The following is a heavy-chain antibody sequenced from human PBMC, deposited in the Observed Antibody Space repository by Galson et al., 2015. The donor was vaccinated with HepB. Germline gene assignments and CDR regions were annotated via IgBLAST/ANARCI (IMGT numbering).Heavy chain of an antibody. CDR2: ISATSVYI. Sequence: SLRLSCAASGFTFNNYNIIWVRQAPGTGLEWVSSISATSVYIYYADSVKGRFTISRDNAKKSLYLQMNSLRGEDTAVYYCARVSSSSWYHGGFWDYWGQGTLVTVSS. J-gene: IGHJ4*02. D-gene: IGHD6-13*01. CDR1: GFTFNNYN. CDR3: ARVSSSSWYHGGFWDY. V-gene: IGHV3-21*01.